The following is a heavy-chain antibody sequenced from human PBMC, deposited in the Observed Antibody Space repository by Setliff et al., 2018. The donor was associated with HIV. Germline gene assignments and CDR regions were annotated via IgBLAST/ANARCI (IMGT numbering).Heavy chain of an antibody. D-gene: IGHD1-26*01. CDR1: GGSISGYF. CDR2: IYSSGNT. V-gene: IGHV4-4*09. J-gene: IGHJ5*02. Sequence: SETLSLTCTVSGGSISGYFWSWIRQPPGKRLEWIGYIYSSGNTDYNPSLKTRATISLDTSRKQFSLRLSSVTATDTAVYYCARGFGSLDPWGKGTLVTVSS. CDR3: ARGFGSLDP.